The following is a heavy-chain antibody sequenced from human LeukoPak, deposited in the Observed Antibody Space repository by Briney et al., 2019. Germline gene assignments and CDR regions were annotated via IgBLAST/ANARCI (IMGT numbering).Heavy chain of an antibody. V-gene: IGHV1-3*01. J-gene: IGHJ4*02. CDR1: GYTFTSYT. D-gene: IGHD3-10*01. CDR3: ARVYYDASGNYFDY. Sequence: ASVKVSCKASGYTFTSYTINWVRQAPGQRVEWMGWINACDGNTKYSQKFQDRATITRDTSASTAYMELSSLKSEDTAVYYCARVYYDASGNYFDYWGQGTLVTVSS. CDR2: INACDGNT.